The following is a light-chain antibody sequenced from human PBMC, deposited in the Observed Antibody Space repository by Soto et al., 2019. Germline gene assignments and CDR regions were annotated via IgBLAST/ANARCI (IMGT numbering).Light chain of an antibody. CDR3: QQRGVWPLT. CDR2: DAS. Sequence: EIVLTQSPATLSLSPGERVTLSCRASQSVSSYLAWYQHKPAQAPRLLIYDASNKATGIPARFSGSGSGTDFTLTISSLEPEDSAVYYCQQRGVWPLTFGGGTKVEIK. V-gene: IGKV3-11*01. J-gene: IGKJ4*01. CDR1: QSVSSY.